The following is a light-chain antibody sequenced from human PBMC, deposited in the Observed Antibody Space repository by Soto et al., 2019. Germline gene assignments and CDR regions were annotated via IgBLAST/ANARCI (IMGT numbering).Light chain of an antibody. CDR3: AAWDDSLNGVL. Sequence: QSVLTQPPSASGTPGQRVTISCSGSSSNIESHTVSWYQQLPGTAPKLLVYGDNQRPSGVPDRFSGSKSGTSASLAISGLQSEDEADYYCAAWDDSLNGVLFGGGTKLTVL. V-gene: IGLV1-44*01. J-gene: IGLJ2*01. CDR1: SSNIESHT. CDR2: GDN.